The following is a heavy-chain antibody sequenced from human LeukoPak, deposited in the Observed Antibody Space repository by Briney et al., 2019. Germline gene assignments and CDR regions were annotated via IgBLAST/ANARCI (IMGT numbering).Heavy chain of an antibody. CDR1: GGSMSSYY. J-gene: IGHJ5*02. D-gene: IGHD2-2*01. CDR2: IYYSGTT. Sequence: SETLSLTCTVSGGSMSSYYWSWIRQPPGKGLEWIGYIYYSGTTYYNPSLKSRVTISVDTSKNQFSLNLSSVTAADTAVYYCARQGYCSPTTCWGFDPWGQGTLVTVSS. CDR3: ARQGYCSPTTCWGFDP. V-gene: IGHV4-59*01.